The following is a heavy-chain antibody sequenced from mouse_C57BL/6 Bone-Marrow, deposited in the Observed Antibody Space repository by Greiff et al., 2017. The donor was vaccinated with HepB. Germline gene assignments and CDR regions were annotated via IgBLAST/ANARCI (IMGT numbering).Heavy chain of an antibody. CDR1: GYTFTDYN. Sequence: VHVKQSGPELVKPGASVKMSCKASGYTFTDYNMHWVKQSHGKSLEWIGYINPNNGGTSYNQKFKGKATLTVNKSSSTAYMELRSLTSEDSAVYYCARSGGSSLFDYWGQGTTLTVSS. CDR2: INPNNGGT. D-gene: IGHD1-1*01. V-gene: IGHV1-22*01. CDR3: ARSGGSSLFDY. J-gene: IGHJ2*01.